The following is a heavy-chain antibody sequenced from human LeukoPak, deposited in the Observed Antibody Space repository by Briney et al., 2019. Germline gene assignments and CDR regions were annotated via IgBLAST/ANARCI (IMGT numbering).Heavy chain of an antibody. J-gene: IGHJ4*02. Sequence: GGSLRLSCAASGFTLSDHYMDWVRQAPGKGLEWVSVIYSGGSTYYADSVKGRFTISRDNSKNTLYLQMNSLRAEDTAVYYCARAFVVVAAPGYWGQGTLVTVSS. V-gene: IGHV3-66*02. D-gene: IGHD2-15*01. CDR2: IYSGGST. CDR3: ARAFVVVAAPGY. CDR1: GFTLSDHY.